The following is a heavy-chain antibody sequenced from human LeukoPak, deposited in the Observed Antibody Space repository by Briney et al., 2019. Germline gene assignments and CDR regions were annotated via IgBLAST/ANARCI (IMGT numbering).Heavy chain of an antibody. CDR3: AGAGTYSNSPVDS. V-gene: IGHV4-39*07. Sequence: SETLSLTCTVSGGSISSSSYYWGWIRQPPGKGLEWIGSIYYSGSTYYNPSLKSRVTISVDTSKNQFSLKLSSVTAADTAVYYCAGAGTYSNSPVDSWGQGALVTVSS. CDR2: IYYSGST. CDR1: GGSISSSSYY. D-gene: IGHD6-6*01. J-gene: IGHJ4*02.